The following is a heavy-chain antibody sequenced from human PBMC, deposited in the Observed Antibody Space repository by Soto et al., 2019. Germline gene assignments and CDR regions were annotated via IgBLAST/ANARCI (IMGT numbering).Heavy chain of an antibody. D-gene: IGHD2-2*01. CDR2: INHSGST. CDR1: GDSLSGYY. Sequence: SETLSLTCSVYGDSLSGYYWSWIRQPPGKGLEWIGEINHSGSTNYSPSLKSRVTISVDASKNQFSLKLNSVTAADTAVYFCATSYGSSTSCYEFFDFWGQGALVTVSS. CDR3: ATSYGSSTSCYEFFDF. V-gene: IGHV4-34*01. J-gene: IGHJ4*02.